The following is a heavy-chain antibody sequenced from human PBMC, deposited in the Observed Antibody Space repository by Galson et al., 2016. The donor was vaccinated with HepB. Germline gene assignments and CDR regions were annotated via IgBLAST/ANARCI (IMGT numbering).Heavy chain of an antibody. CDR1: GFLFSAYG. CDR3: VRDISSSHFDL. V-gene: IGHV3-33*01. CDR2: VFYDDSRK. D-gene: IGHD2-2*01. Sequence: SLRLSCAASGFLFSAYGMHWVRQAPGKGLEWVAVVFYDDSRKYYADFVKGRFSISRDNSKSSLYLDMSSLRAEDTAVYYCVRDISSSHFDLWGRGTLVTVTS. J-gene: IGHJ2*01.